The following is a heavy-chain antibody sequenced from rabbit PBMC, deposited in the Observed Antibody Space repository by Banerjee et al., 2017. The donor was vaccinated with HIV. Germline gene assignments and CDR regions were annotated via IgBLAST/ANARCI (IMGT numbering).Heavy chain of an antibody. Sequence: QEQLEESGGDLVKPEGSLTLTCTASGFSFSSSHYMCWVRQASGKGLEWIACIYGGYTNEVYYASWAKGRFTVSKTSSTTVTLQMTSLTAADTATYFCARGASSSYYQWNLWGPGTLVTVS. D-gene: IGHD8-1*01. CDR3: ARGASSSYYQWNL. V-gene: IGHV1S45*01. J-gene: IGHJ4*01. CDR1: GFSFSSSHY. CDR2: IYGGYTNEV.